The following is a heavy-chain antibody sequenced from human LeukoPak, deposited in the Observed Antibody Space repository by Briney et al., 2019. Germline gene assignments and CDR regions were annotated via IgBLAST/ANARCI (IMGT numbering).Heavy chain of an antibody. V-gene: IGHV4-59*01. CDR2: IYYSGSI. Sequence: SETLSLTCTVSGGSISSYYWGWIRQTPGKGLEWIGYIYYSGSINYTPSLKSRVTISVDTSKNQISLKLSSVTAADTAVYYCARCSGWYRIDYWGQGTLVTVSS. D-gene: IGHD6-19*01. CDR3: ARCSGWYRIDY. J-gene: IGHJ4*02. CDR1: GGSISSYY.